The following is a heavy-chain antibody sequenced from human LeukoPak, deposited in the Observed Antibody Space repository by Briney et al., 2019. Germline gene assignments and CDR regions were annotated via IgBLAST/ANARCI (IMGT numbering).Heavy chain of an antibody. D-gene: IGHD5-18*01. J-gene: IGHJ4*02. Sequence: GGSLRLSCAASGFTFSSYWMSWGRQAPGKGLEWVANIKQDGSEKYYVDSVKGRFTISRDNAKNSLYLQMNSLRAEDTAVYYCARDLMGYSYDFWGQGTLVTVSS. V-gene: IGHV3-7*05. CDR3: ARDLMGYSYDF. CDR1: GFTFSSYW. CDR2: IKQDGSEK.